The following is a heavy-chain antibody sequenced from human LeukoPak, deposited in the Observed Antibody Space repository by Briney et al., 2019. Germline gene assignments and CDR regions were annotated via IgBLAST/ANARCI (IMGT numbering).Heavy chain of an antibody. CDR2: VDPADGEA. Sequence: ATVKVSCKASGYTFTDYYMHWVQQAPGKGLQWMGRVDPADGEAAYAEKFQGRVTITADPSRATAYLQWSSLKASDTAIYYCARRGGGNTGGFYFDYWGQGPLVTVSS. D-gene: IGHD5-18*01. V-gene: IGHV1-69-2*01. CDR3: ARRGGGNTGGFYFDY. J-gene: IGHJ4*02. CDR1: GYTFTDYY.